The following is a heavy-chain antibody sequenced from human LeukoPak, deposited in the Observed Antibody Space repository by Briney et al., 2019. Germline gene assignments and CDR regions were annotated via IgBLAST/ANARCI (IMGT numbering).Heavy chain of an antibody. Sequence: GASVKVSCKASGGTFSSHAISWVRQAPGQGLEWMGGIIPIFGTANYAQKFQGRVTITADKSTSTAYMELSSLRSEDTAVYYCARSFKVVRGVIDYYYYGMDVWGKGTTVTVSS. V-gene: IGHV1-69*06. D-gene: IGHD3-10*01. CDR2: IIPIFGTA. CDR3: ARSFKVVRGVIDYYYYGMDV. CDR1: GGTFSSHA. J-gene: IGHJ6*04.